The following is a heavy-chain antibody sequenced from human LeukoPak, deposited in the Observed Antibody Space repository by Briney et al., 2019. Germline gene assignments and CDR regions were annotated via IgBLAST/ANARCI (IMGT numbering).Heavy chain of an antibody. CDR2: IIPIFGTA. D-gene: IGHD6-6*01. Sequence: SVKVSCKASGYTFTGYYMHWVRQAPGQGLEWMGGIIPIFGTANYAQKFQGRVTITADKSTSTAYMELSSLRSEDTAVYYCARYSSSSDAFDIWGQGTMVTVSS. CDR3: ARYSSSSDAFDI. J-gene: IGHJ3*02. CDR1: GYTFTGYY. V-gene: IGHV1-69*06.